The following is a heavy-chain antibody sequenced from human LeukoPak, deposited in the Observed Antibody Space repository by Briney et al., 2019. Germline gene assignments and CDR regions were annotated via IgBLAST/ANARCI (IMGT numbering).Heavy chain of an antibody. CDR1: GGSISSYY. Sequence: PSETLSLTCTVSGGSISSYYWSWIRQPPGKGLEWIGYIYYSGSTNYNPSLKSRVTISVDTSKNQFSLKLSSVTAADTAVYYCARDRPDCSSTSCYTIFDYWGQGTLVTVSS. CDR3: ARDRPDCSSTSCYTIFDY. D-gene: IGHD2-2*02. V-gene: IGHV4-59*01. J-gene: IGHJ4*02. CDR2: IYYSGST.